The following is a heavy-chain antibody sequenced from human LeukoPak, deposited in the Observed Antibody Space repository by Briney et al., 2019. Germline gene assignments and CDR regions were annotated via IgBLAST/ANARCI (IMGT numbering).Heavy chain of an antibody. CDR3: AASGRSGINPGYYYYYMDV. D-gene: IGHD1-26*01. V-gene: IGHV3-30*04. CDR1: GFTFSSYA. Sequence: GGSLRLSCAASGFTFSSYAMHWVRQAPGQGLEWAAVISYDGSNKYYADSVKGRFTISRDNSKNTLYLQMNSLRAEDTAVYYCAASGRSGINPGYYYYYMDVWGKGTTVTISS. J-gene: IGHJ6*03. CDR2: ISYDGSNK.